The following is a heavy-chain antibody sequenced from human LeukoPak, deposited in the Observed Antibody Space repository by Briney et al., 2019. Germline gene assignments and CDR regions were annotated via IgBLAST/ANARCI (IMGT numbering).Heavy chain of an antibody. CDR3: ARGGWLQPLPFDY. V-gene: IGHV3-64*01. J-gene: IGHJ4*02. CDR1: GFIFSNYA. CDR2: ISSNGGST. D-gene: IGHD5-24*01. Sequence: GSVRLSCAASGFIFSNYAIHWVRQAPGRGLEYVSGISSNGGSTYYANSAKGRFTISRDNSKNTLFLQMGSLRSEDMAVYYCARGGWLQPLPFDYGGQGTLVTVSS.